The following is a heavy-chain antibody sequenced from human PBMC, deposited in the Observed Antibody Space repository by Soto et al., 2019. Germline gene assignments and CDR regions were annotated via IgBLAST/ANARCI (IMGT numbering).Heavy chain of an antibody. CDR2: IYYSGST. Sequence: SETLSLTCTVSGGSISSGDYYWSWIRQPPGKGLEWIGYIYYSGSTYYNPSLKSRVTISVDTSKNQFSLKLSSVTAADTAVYYCARGLMVYAIDHRGGFDPWGQGTLVTVSS. V-gene: IGHV4-30-4*01. CDR1: GGSISSGDYY. D-gene: IGHD2-8*01. J-gene: IGHJ5*02. CDR3: ARGLMVYAIDHRGGFDP.